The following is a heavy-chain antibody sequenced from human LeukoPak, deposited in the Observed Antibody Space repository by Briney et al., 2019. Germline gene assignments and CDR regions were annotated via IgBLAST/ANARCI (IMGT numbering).Heavy chain of an antibody. CDR2: INHSGST. CDR3: ARAKSMVRGVIRYYYYYYMDV. J-gene: IGHJ6*03. CDR1: GGSFSGYY. D-gene: IGHD3-10*01. V-gene: IGHV4-34*01. Sequence: IPSETLSLTCAVYGGSFSGYYWSWIRQPPGKGLEWIGEINHSGSTNYNPSLKSRVTISVDTSKNQFSLKLSSVTAADTAVYYCARAKSMVRGVIRYYYYYYMDVWGKGTTVTISS.